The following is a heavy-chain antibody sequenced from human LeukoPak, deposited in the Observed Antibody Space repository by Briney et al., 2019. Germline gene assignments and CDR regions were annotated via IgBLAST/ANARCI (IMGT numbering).Heavy chain of an antibody. CDR1: GGSISSYY. CDR2: IHTSGNT. CDR3: AREGSATARPFVSNDY. Sequence: SETLSPTCTVSGGSISSYYWSWIRQPAGKGLEWIGRIHTSGNTDYNPSLKSRVTMSVDTSKNQFSLKVRSVTVADTAVYYCAREGSATARPFVSNDYWGQGILVTVSS. J-gene: IGHJ4*02. V-gene: IGHV4-4*07. D-gene: IGHD6-6*01.